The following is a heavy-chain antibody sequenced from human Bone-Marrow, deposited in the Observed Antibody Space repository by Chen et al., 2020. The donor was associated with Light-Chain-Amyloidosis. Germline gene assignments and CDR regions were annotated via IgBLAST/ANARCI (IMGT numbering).Heavy chain of an antibody. Sequence: EVQLFESGGGLVQPGGSLRLSCAASGFTFSSYAMSWVRQAPGKGLEWVSAISGSGGRTYYADSVKGRFTISRDNSKNTLYLQMNSLRAEETAVYYCAKEGSIVGAPSDYWGQGTLVTVSS. CDR3: AKEGSIVGAPSDY. J-gene: IGHJ4*02. D-gene: IGHD1-26*01. V-gene: IGHV3-23*01. CDR2: ISGSGGRT. CDR1: GFTFSSYA.